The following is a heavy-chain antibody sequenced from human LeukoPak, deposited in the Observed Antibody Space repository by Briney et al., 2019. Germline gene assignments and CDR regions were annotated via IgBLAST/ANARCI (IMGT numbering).Heavy chain of an antibody. CDR2: IIPIFGTA. CDR3: ASGDCSSTSCHDY. Sequence: ASVKVSCTASGGTFSSYAISWVRQAPGQGLEWMGGIIPIFGTANYAQKFQGRVTITTDESTSTAYMELSSLRSEDTAMYYCASGDCSSTSCHDYWGQGTLVTVSS. J-gene: IGHJ4*02. D-gene: IGHD2-2*01. CDR1: GGTFSSYA. V-gene: IGHV1-69*05.